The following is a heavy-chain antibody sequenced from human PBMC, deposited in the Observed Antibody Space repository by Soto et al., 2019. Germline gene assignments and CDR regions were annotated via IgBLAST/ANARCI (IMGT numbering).Heavy chain of an antibody. CDR2: ISSSGSTI. CDR1: GFTFSSYE. Sequence: EVQLVESGGGLVQPGGSLRLSCAASGFTFSSYEMNWVRQAPGKGLEWVSYISSSGSTIYYADSVKGRFTISRDNAKNSLYLQMNSLRAEDTAVYYCARDRYWGTFRYCYGMDVWGQGTTVTVSS. V-gene: IGHV3-48*03. CDR3: ARDRYWGTFRYCYGMDV. D-gene: IGHD3-16*01. J-gene: IGHJ6*02.